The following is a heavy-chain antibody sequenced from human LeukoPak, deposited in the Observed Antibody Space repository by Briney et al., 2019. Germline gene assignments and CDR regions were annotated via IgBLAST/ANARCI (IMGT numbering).Heavy chain of an antibody. CDR1: GYTFTSYS. CDR2: ISSYNGNT. Sequence: ASVKVSCKASGYTFTSYSISWVRQAPGQGLEWMGWISSYNGNTNYAQKLQGRVTMTTDTSTSTAYMELRSLRSDDTAVYYCARDWSGSDAFDIWGQGTMVTVSS. D-gene: IGHD3-3*01. CDR3: ARDWSGSDAFDI. J-gene: IGHJ3*02. V-gene: IGHV1-18*04.